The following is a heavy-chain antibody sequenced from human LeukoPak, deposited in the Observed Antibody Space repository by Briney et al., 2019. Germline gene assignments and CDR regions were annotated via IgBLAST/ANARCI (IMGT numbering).Heavy chain of an antibody. Sequence: GGSLRLSCAASGFTFGDYAMTWVRQAPGKGLEWVGFIRSQIYGGTPEYAASVKGRFTISRDDSEGVAYLQMNSLKTEDTAVYYCTRDQTPYYWGQGTLVTVSS. V-gene: IGHV3-49*04. CDR2: IRSQIYGGTP. CDR3: TRDQTPYY. J-gene: IGHJ4*02. CDR1: GFTFGDYA.